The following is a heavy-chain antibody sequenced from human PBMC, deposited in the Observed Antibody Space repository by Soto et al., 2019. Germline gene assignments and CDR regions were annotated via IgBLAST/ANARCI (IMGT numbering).Heavy chain of an antibody. D-gene: IGHD1-1*01. CDR1: GFTFSSYG. J-gene: IGHJ4*02. V-gene: IGHV3-30*18. CDR3: AKDRRNWNYFDY. CDR2: ISYDGSNK. Sequence: PGGSLRLSCAASGFTFSSYGMHWVRQAPGKGLEWVAVISYDGSNKYYADSVKGRFTISRDNSKNTLYLQMNSLRAEDTAVYYCAKDRRNWNYFDYWGQGTTVTVSS.